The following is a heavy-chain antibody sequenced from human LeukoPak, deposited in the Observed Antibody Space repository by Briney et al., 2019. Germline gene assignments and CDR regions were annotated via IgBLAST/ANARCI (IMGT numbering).Heavy chain of an antibody. CDR2: IYSSGST. V-gene: IGHV4-59*01. J-gene: IGHJ4*02. CDR3: ARGGDSSGLFDY. Sequence: ASETLSLTCSVSGGSISSYYWSWIRQPPGKGLEWIGYIYSSGSTNYNSSLKSRVTISVDTSKNQFSLKLSAVSAADTAAYYCARGGDSSGLFDYWGQGTLVTVSS. D-gene: IGHD3-22*01. CDR1: GGSISSYY.